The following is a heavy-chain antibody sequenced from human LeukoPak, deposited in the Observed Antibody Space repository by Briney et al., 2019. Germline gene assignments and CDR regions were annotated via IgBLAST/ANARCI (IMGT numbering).Heavy chain of an antibody. CDR3: AELGITMIGGV. Sequence: GGSLRLSCAGSGFTLSSFEINWVRQAPGKGLEWVSYISSSGSTIYYADSVKGRFTISRDNAKNPLYLQMNSLRAEDTAVYYCAELGITMIGGVWGKGTTVTISS. CDR2: ISSSGSTI. D-gene: IGHD3-10*02. CDR1: GFTLSSFE. J-gene: IGHJ6*04. V-gene: IGHV3-48*03.